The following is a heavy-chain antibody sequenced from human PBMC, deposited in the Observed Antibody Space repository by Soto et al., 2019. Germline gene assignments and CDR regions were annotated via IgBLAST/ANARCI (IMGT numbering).Heavy chain of an antibody. CDR3: ARDGLIGSYFDF. J-gene: IGHJ4*02. Sequence: GGSLRLSCAASGFTFSSYGMHWVRQAPGKGLEWVAVIWYDGSNKYYADSVKGRFTISRDNSKNTLYLQMNSLRAEDTAVYYCARDGLIGSYFDFWGQGILVTVSS. D-gene: IGHD3-10*01. CDR1: GFTFSSYG. V-gene: IGHV3-33*01. CDR2: IWYDGSNK.